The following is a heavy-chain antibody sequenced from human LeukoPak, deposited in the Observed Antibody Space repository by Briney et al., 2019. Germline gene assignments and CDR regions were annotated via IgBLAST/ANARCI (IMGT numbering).Heavy chain of an antibody. J-gene: IGHJ3*01. CDR1: GGSIGSGGFY. V-gene: IGHV4-31*03. Sequence: SETLSLTCTVSGGSIGSGGFYWSWIRQHPGKGLEWIGYIYYNGNTYYNPSLKSRVIFSVDTSQNQFYLKLSSVTAADTAVYYCVSFFGQVPGAFDVWGQGTMVTVSS. CDR2: IYYNGNT. D-gene: IGHD3-10*01. CDR3: VSFFGQVPGAFDV.